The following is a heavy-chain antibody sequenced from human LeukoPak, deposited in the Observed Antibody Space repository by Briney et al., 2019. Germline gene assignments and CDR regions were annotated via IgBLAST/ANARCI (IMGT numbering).Heavy chain of an antibody. CDR1: GFTFGTYG. Sequence: PGGSLRLSCAASGFTFGTYGMHWVRQAPGQGLEWVAFIQYDGNKKYQADSVKGRFTISRDNSKDTLYLQMNRLRVEDTAVYYCAKDLVPLYSSGWYSDYWGQGTLVTVSS. CDR3: AKDLVPLYSSGWYSDY. V-gene: IGHV3-30*02. CDR2: IQYDGNKK. D-gene: IGHD6-19*01. J-gene: IGHJ4*02.